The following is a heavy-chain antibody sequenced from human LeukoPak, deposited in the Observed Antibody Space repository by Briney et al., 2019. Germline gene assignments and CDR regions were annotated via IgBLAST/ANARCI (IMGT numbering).Heavy chain of an antibody. CDR2: IYPSGGT. J-gene: IGHJ4*02. CDR1: GGSISGFY. CDR3: AREYGDLDY. D-gene: IGHD4-17*01. Sequence: KPSETLSLTCIVSGGSISGFYWSWIRQPAGKGLEWIGRIYPSGGTNYNPSLKSRVTMSTDKSKNQFSPKLRSVTAADTAVYYCAREYGDLDYWGQGTLVTVSS. V-gene: IGHV4-4*07.